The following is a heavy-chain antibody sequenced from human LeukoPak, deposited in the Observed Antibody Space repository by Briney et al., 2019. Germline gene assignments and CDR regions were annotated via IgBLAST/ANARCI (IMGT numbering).Heavy chain of an antibody. J-gene: IGHJ5*02. CDR2: IRSTSTTK. V-gene: IGHV3-48*04. CDR3: ARDRSLVDGDYGVWFDA. CDR1: GFTVSSNY. Sequence: GGSLRLSCAASGFTVSSNYMSWVRQAPGKGLEWVSYIRSTSTTKYYADSVKGRFTISRDNSKNSLDLQMNRLTAEDTAVYYCARDRSLVDGDYGVWFDAWGQGSLVTVSS. D-gene: IGHD4-17*01.